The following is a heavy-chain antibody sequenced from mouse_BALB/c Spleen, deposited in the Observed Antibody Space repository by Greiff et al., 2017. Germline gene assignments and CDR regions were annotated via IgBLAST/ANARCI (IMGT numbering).Heavy chain of an antibody. V-gene: IGHV5-9-3*01. D-gene: IGHD2-2*01. Sequence: EVKLVESGGGLVKPGGSLKLSCAASGFTFSSYAMSWVRQTPEKRLEWVATISSGGSYTYYPDSVKGRFTISRDNAKNTLYLQMSSLRSEDTAMYYCARGRGDGYDGFAYWGQGTLVTVSA. CDR3: ARGRGDGYDGFAY. J-gene: IGHJ3*01. CDR2: ISSGGSYT. CDR1: GFTFSSYA.